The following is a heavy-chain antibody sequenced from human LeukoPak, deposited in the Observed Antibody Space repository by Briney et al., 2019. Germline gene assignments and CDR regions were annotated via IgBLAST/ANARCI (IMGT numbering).Heavy chain of an antibody. D-gene: IGHD6-13*01. CDR3: AREFPDGGLYSSSDL. V-gene: IGHV3-33*01. Sequence: GGSLRLSCAASGFTFSSYGMHWVRQATGKGLEWVAVIWYDGSNKYYADSVKGRFTISRDNSKNTLYLQMNSLRAEDTAVYYCAREFPDGGLYSSSDLWGQGTPVTVSS. CDR2: IWYDGSNK. CDR1: GFTFSSYG. J-gene: IGHJ5*02.